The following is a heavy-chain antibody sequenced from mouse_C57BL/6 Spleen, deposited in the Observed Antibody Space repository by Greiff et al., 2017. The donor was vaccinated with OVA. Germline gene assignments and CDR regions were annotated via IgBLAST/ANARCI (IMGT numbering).Heavy chain of an antibody. CDR1: GYTFTSYW. Sequence: QVQLKQPGAELVKPGASVKLSCKASGYTFTSYWMHWVKQRPGQGLEWIGMIHPNSGSTNYNEKFKSKATLTVDKSSSTAYMQLSSLTSEDSAVYYCARSYDYGSSYWYFDVWGTGTTVTVSS. CDR2: IHPNSGST. V-gene: IGHV1-64*01. D-gene: IGHD1-1*01. J-gene: IGHJ1*03. CDR3: ARSYDYGSSYWYFDV.